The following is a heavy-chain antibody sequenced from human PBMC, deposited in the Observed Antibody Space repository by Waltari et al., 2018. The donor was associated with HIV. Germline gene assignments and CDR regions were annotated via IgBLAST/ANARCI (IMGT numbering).Heavy chain of an antibody. J-gene: IGHJ6*02. V-gene: IGHV4-34*01. CDR2: INHRGRS. D-gene: IGHD3-9*01. CDR1: GGSFSAYY. Sequence: QLQLQQWGARLVKASETLSLTCAVNGGSFSAYYWTWVRQPAGQGLEWIGQINHRGRSNYNPSLEGRLSMSVDTSKNQVSLTLNSVTAADTGVYYCARALRYSDWSQNSYGLDVWGQGTPVTVSS. CDR3: ARALRYSDWSQNSYGLDV.